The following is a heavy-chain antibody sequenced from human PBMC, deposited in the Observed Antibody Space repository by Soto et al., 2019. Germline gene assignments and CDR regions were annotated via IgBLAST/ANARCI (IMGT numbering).Heavy chain of an antibody. D-gene: IGHD3-10*01. CDR2: INAGNGNT. CDR3: ARDLGGSGSYYNERRYYYYYMDV. J-gene: IGHJ6*03. Sequence: ASVKVSCKASGYTFTSYAMHWVRQAPGQRLEWMGWINAGNGNTKYSQKFQGRVTITRDTSASTAYMELSSLRSEDTAVYYCARDLGGSGSYYNERRYYYYYMDVWGKGTTVTVSS. CDR1: GYTFTSYA. V-gene: IGHV1-3*01.